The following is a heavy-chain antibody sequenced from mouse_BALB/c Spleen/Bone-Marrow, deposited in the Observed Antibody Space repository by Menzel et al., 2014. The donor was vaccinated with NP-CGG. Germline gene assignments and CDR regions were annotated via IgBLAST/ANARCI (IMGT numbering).Heavy chain of an antibody. CDR3: ARGLYGNYGE. CDR2: ILPGSGSP. Sequence: VQLQQSGAELMKPGASVKISCKATGYTFSSYWIEWVKQRPGHGLEWIGEILPGSGSPNYSEKFKGKATFTADTSSNTAYMQLSSLTSEDSAVYYCARGLYGNYGEWGQGTSVTVSS. CDR1: GYTFSSYW. V-gene: IGHV1-9*01. D-gene: IGHD2-1*01. J-gene: IGHJ4*01.